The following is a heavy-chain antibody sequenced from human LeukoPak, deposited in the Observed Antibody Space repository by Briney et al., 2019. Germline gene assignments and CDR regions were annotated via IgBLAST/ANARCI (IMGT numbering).Heavy chain of an antibody. CDR1: GVSITNYY. D-gene: IGHD3-10*01. CDR3: ARAISMVRGLHHYYYYMDV. Sequence: PSETLSLTCSISGVSITNYYWSWIRQPPGKGLEWIGHVSYSGNTNYNPSLKSRITMSVDTSKNQFSLNLTSVTAADTAVYYCARAISMVRGLHHYYYYMDVWGEGTTVTVAS. J-gene: IGHJ6*03. V-gene: IGHV4-59*01. CDR2: VSYSGNT.